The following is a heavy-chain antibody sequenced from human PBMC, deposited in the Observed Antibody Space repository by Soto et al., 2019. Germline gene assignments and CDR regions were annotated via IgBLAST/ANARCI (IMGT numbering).Heavy chain of an antibody. V-gene: IGHV3-30-3*01. CDR3: ARDIFWVAVAGTSQDAKSFYGMEV. CDR1: GFTFSSYA. CDR2: ISYDGSNK. D-gene: IGHD6-19*01. Sequence: PGGSLRLSCAASGFTFSSYAMHWVRQAPGKGLEWVAVISYDGSNKYYADSVKGRFTISRDNSKNTLYLQMNSLRAEDTAVYYCARDIFWVAVAGTSQDAKSFYGMEVWGQGTTVTVSS. J-gene: IGHJ6*02.